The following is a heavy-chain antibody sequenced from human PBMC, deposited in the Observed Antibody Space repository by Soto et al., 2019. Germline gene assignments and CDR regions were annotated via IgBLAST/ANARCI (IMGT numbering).Heavy chain of an antibody. J-gene: IGHJ4*02. CDR3: ARGTYRSKTDFDY. CDR1: GSTFSDYY. CDR2: ISSSSGTI. V-gene: IGHV3-11*01. Sequence: QVQLVESGGGLVKPGGSLRLSCAASGSTFSDYYMTWIRQAPGSGLEWVSYISSSSGTISYANSVKGRFTISRDNAQNSLYLQMTSLRAEDTAVYYCARGTYRSKTDFDYWGQGTLVTVSS. D-gene: IGHD6-13*01.